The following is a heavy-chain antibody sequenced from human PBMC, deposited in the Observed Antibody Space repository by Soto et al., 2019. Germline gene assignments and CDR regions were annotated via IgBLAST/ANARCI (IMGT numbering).Heavy chain of an antibody. CDR2: VYYSGST. D-gene: IGHD3-9*01. J-gene: IGHJ4*02. CDR1: GGSVSSSSYY. CDR3: GRREGLATISYYFDY. V-gene: IGHV4-39*01. Sequence: SETLSLTCTVSGGSVSSSSYYWGWVRQPPGKGLEWIGSVYYSGSTYYNQSLESRVTISVDKSKNQFSLKLMSLSAADTAVYYCGRREGLATISYYFDYWGQGALVTVSS.